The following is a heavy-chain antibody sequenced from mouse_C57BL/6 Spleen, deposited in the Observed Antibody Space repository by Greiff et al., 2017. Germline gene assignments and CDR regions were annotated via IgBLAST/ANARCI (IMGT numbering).Heavy chain of an antibody. CDR2: FYPGSGSI. D-gene: IGHD4-1*01. CDR3: ARHELGRGYFDV. CDR1: GYTFTEYT. V-gene: IGHV1-62-2*01. J-gene: IGHJ1*03. Sequence: QVHVKQSGAELVKPGASVKLSCKASGYTFTEYTIHWVKQRSGQGLEWIGWFYPGSGSIKYNEKFKDKATLTADKSSSTVYMELSRLTTEDSAVYFCARHELGRGYFDVWGTGTTVTVSS.